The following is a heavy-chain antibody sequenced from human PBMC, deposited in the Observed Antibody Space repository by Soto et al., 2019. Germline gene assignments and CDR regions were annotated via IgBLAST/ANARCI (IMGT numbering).Heavy chain of an antibody. V-gene: IGHV4-38-2*02. D-gene: IGHD3-16*01. Sequence: SETLSLTCSVSTYSISSGFFWGWIRQPPGKGLEWIGSIFYTGDTYYNPSLKSRITMSVDTSRNQFSLKLTSLTAADTAVYYCARDTNSLGPWGQGILFTVSS. CDR2: IFYTGDT. CDR3: ARDTNSLGP. CDR1: TYSISSGFF. J-gene: IGHJ5*02.